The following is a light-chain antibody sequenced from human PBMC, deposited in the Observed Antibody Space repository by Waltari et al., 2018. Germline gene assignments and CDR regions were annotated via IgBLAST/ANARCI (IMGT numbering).Light chain of an antibody. CDR2: EVS. Sequence: SISCESGQSLLLSDGKTHLFWHLQKPGQSPQLLMFEVSRRVSGVPDRFSGSGSGTTFTLKISRVEAEDVGVYYCMQGIHFPYTFGQGTKLEIK. V-gene: IGKV2-29*02. CDR3: MQGIHFPYT. J-gene: IGKJ2*01. CDR1: QSLLLSDGKTH.